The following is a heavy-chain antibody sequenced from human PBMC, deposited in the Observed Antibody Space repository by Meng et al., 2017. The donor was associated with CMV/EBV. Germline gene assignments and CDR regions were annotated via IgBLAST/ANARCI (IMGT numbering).Heavy chain of an antibody. CDR1: GFTFSSYE. CDR3: ASGSCYFDY. V-gene: IGHV3-48*03. Sequence: GGSLRLSCAASGFTFSSYEMNWVRQAPGKGLEWVSYISSSGSTIYYADSVKGRFTISRDNAKNSLYLQMNSLRAEDTAVYYCASGSCYFDYWGQGTLVTVSS. J-gene: IGHJ4*02. D-gene: IGHD1-14*01. CDR2: ISSSGSTI.